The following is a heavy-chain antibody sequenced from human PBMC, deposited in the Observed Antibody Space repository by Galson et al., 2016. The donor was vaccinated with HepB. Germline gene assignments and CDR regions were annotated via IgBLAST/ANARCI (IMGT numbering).Heavy chain of an antibody. CDR2: MSGSGVGI. J-gene: IGHJ4*02. V-gene: IGHV3-23*01. CDR1: GFSFSTYA. D-gene: IGHD2-21*01. CDR3: VECGDECDTGDF. Sequence: SLRLSCAASGFSFSTYAMAWVRQAPGKGLDWVSAMSGSGVGIYYADSVKGRFTISRDNSKQTLYLQMNSLRAEDTAVYYCVECGDECDTGDFWGQGTLVTVSS.